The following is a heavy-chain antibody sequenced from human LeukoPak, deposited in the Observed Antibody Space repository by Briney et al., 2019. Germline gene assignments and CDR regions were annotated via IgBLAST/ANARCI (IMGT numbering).Heavy chain of an antibody. Sequence: GASVKLSCKPSGYTFSTYAIQWVRQAPGQRREWMGWINVGDGNTKFSQKFQGRVTITRDTSARSSYMELSSLRSEDTAVYYCARSYIVVVPAVYFDYWGRGTLVTVSS. J-gene: IGHJ4*02. CDR1: GYTFSTYA. V-gene: IGHV1-3*01. CDR2: INVGDGNT. D-gene: IGHD2-2*01. CDR3: ARSYIVVVPAVYFDY.